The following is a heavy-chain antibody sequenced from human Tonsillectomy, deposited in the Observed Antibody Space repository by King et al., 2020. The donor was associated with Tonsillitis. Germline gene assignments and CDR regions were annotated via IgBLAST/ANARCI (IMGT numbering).Heavy chain of an antibody. Sequence: QLVQSGAEVKKPGASVKVSCKASGYTFTGYYMHWVRQAPGQGLEWMGWINPNSGGTNYAQKFQGRVTMTRDTSISTAYMELSRLRSDDTAVYYCARESVPAAIGNNWFDPWGQGTLVTVSS. J-gene: IGHJ5*02. V-gene: IGHV1-2*02. CDR2: INPNSGGT. CDR3: ARESVPAAIGNNWFDP. D-gene: IGHD2-2*01. CDR1: GYTFTGYY.